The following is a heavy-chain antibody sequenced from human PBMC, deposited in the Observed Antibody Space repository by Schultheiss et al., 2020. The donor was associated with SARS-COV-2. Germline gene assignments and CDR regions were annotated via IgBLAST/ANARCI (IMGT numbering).Heavy chain of an antibody. CDR3: ARSLDGGVDY. D-gene: IGHD4-23*01. V-gene: IGHV3-48*01. Sequence: GGSLRLSCAASGFTFSSYSMNWVRQAPGKGLEWVSYISSSSSTIYYADSVKGRFTISRDNAKNSLYLQMNSLRAENTAVYDCARSLDGGVDYWGQGTLVTVAS. CDR2: ISSSSSTI. CDR1: GFTFSSYS. J-gene: IGHJ4*02.